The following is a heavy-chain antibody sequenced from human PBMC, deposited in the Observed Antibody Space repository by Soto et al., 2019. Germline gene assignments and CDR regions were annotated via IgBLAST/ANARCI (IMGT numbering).Heavy chain of an antibody. CDR2: ISSSSSYI. V-gene: IGHV3-21*01. CDR1: GFTFSSYS. Sequence: EVQLVESGGGLVKPGGSLRLSCAASGFTFSSYSMNWVRQAPGKGLEWVSSISSSSSYIYYADSVKGRFTISRDNAKNSLYLQMNSLRAEDTAAYYCARDRRGSRGMDVWGQGTTVTVSS. J-gene: IGHJ6*02. CDR3: ARDRRGSRGMDV. D-gene: IGHD3-10*01.